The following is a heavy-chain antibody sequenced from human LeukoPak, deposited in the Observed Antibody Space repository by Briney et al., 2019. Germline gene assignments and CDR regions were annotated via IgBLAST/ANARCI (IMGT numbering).Heavy chain of an antibody. CDR2: ISGGTT. CDR3: SRGSGWLSVY. CDR1: GFTFGDYL. Sequence: GGSLRLSCTPSGFTFGDYLMSWFRQAPGKGLEWIGFISGGTTEYAASVKGRFTISRDDSTSIAYLQMNSLTTEDTAVYYCSRGSGWLSVYWGQGTLVTVSS. V-gene: IGHV3-49*03. J-gene: IGHJ4*02. D-gene: IGHD6-19*01.